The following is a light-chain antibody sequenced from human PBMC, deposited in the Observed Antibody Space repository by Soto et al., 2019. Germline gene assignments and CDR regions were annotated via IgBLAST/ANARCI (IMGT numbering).Light chain of an antibody. J-gene: IGKJ1*01. V-gene: IGKV3-15*01. CDR3: QQYNNWPPDRT. CDR2: GAS. CDR1: QRVSSN. Sequence: EIVMTQSPATLSVSPGERATLSCRASQRVSSNLAWYQQKPGQAPRLLIYGASTRATGIPARFSGSGSGTEFTLTIGSLQSEDFAIYFCQQYNNWPPDRTFGQGTKVESK.